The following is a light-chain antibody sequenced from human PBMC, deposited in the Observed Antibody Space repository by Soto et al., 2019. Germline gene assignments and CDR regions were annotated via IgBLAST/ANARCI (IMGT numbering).Light chain of an antibody. CDR1: QTITPTF. CDR2: GAS. J-gene: IGKJ4*01. CDR3: QQFGVSPT. V-gene: IGKV3-20*01. Sequence: EIVLTQSPGTLSLSPGERATLSCRASQTITPTFLAWYQQKPGRAPRLLIYGASSRATDIPDRFSGSGSGTDFNITISKLEPEDFAVYYCQQFGVSPTFGGGTTVEIK.